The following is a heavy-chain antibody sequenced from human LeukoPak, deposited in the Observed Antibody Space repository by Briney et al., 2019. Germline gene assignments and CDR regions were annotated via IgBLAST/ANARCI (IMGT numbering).Heavy chain of an antibody. CDR2: VFYSGAT. CDR1: GGSLSSGDYY. D-gene: IGHD3-10*01. J-gene: IGHJ4*02. Sequence: SQTLSLTCSVSGGSLSSGDYYWGWIRQPPGRGLEWIGNVFYSGATYYNPYLESRVSISVDTSQNQFSLKLSSVTAADTAVYYCVRDLSVARGPSLDYWGQGTLVTVSS. V-gene: IGHV4-30-4*08. CDR3: VRDLSVARGPSLDY.